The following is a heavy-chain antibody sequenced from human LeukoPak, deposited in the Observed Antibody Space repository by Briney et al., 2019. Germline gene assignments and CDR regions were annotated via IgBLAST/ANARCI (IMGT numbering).Heavy chain of an antibody. D-gene: IGHD3-22*01. V-gene: IGHV3-30*18. Sequence: PGGSLRLSCSASGFNFSIYAMHWVRQAPGKGPEWVALISYDGRNTYYGDSARGRFTFSRDNSKHTLYLQMNSLRVEDTAVYYCAKPKWLMRDGFDLWGQGTMVIVSS. J-gene: IGHJ3*01. CDR2: ISYDGRNT. CDR1: GFNFSIYA. CDR3: AKPKWLMRDGFDL.